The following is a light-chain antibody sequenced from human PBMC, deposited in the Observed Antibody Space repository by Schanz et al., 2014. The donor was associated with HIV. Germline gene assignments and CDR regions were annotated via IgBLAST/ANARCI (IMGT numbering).Light chain of an antibody. CDR3: QQRTNWPRMYT. J-gene: IGKJ2*01. Sequence: EIVLTQSPGTLSLSPGERATLSCRASQTVNPYSLAWYQQKRGQAPRLVIYGASIRATGIPDRFSGSGSGTEFTLTISSLQSEDFAVYYCQQRTNWPRMYTFGQGTKLEIK. CDR1: QTVNPYS. CDR2: GAS. V-gene: IGKV3D-20*02.